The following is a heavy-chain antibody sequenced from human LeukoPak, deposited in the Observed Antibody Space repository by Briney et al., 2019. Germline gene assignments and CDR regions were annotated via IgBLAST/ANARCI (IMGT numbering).Heavy chain of an antibody. Sequence: ASVKVSCKASGYTFTSYGISWVRQAPGQGLEWMGWISAYNGNTNYAQKLQGRVTMTTDTSTSTAYMELRSLRSDDTAVYYCARDQYYDSSGYYVDFDYWGQGTLVTVSS. CDR1: GYTFTSYG. CDR2: ISAYNGNT. J-gene: IGHJ4*02. D-gene: IGHD3-22*01. CDR3: ARDQYYDSSGYYVDFDY. V-gene: IGHV1-18*01.